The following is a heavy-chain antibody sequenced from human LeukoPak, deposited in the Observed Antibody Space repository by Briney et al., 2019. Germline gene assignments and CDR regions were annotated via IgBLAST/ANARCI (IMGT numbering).Heavy chain of an antibody. D-gene: IGHD6-19*01. CDR3: ARDVAVAGQFDY. CDR2: IYYSGST. V-gene: IGHV4-61*01. J-gene: IGHJ4*02. CDR1: GGSIRSSYYY. Sequence: SSETLSLTCTVSGGSIRSSYYYWGWIRQPPGKGLEWIGYIYYSGSTNYNPSLKSRVTISVDTSKNQFSLKLSSVTAADTAVYYCARDVAVAGQFDYWGQGTLVTVSS.